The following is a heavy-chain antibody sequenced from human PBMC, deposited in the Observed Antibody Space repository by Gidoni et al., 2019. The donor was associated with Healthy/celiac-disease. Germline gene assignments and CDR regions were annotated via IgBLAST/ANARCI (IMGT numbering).Heavy chain of an antibody. CDR2: ISSSSSYI. D-gene: IGHD6-19*01. CDR3: ARGPDDSSGWYNWFDP. J-gene: IGHJ5*02. Sequence: EVQLVESGGGLVMPGGSLRLSCAADGFTFRSYSMNGVRQAPGKGLEWASSISSSSSYIYYADSVKGRFTISKDNAKNSLYLQMNSLRAEDTAVYYCARGPDDSSGWYNWFDPWGQGTLVTVSS. CDR1: GFTFRSYS. V-gene: IGHV3-21*01.